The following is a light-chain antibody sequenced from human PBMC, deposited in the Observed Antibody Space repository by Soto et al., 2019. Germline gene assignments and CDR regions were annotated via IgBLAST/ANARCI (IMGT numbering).Light chain of an antibody. V-gene: IGLV1-36*01. CDR3: TAWDDSLNGRV. CDR1: NSNIGNNA. J-gene: IGLJ3*02. Sequence: QSVLTQPPSVSEAPRQRVTISCSGSNSNIGNNAVNWYQQLPGKAPKLLIFYDDPLASGVSDRFSASKSGTSASLAISGLQSEDEADYYCTAWDDSLNGRVFGGGTKLTVL. CDR2: YDD.